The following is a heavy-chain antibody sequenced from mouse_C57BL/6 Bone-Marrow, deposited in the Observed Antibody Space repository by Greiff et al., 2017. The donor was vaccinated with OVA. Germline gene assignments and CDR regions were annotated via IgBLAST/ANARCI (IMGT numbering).Heavy chain of an antibody. Sequence: VQLQESGAELVRPGASVTLSCKASGYTFTDYEMHWVKQTPVHGLEWIGAIDPETGGTAYNQKFKGKAILTADKSSSTAYMELRSLTSEDSAVYYCTREFDYGYWGQGTTLTVSS. CDR2: IDPETGGT. D-gene: IGHD2-4*01. CDR1: GYTFTDYE. V-gene: IGHV1-15*01. CDR3: TREFDYGY. J-gene: IGHJ2*01.